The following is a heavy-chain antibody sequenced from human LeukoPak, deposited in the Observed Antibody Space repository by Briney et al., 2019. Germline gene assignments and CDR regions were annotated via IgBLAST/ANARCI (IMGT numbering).Heavy chain of an antibody. D-gene: IGHD6-25*01. CDR1: GFTFSSYS. V-gene: IGHV3-48*01. CDR2: ISSSSSTI. CDR3: ACFKSRLWFDP. J-gene: IGHJ5*02. Sequence: GGSLRLSRAASGFTFSSYSMNWVRQAPGKGLEWVSYISSSSSTIYYADSVKGRFTISRDNAKNSLYLQMNSLRAEDTAVYYCACFKSRLWFDPWGQGTLVTVSS.